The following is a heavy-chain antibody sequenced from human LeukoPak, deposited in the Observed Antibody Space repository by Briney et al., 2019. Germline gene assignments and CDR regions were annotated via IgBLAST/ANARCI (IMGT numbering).Heavy chain of an antibody. Sequence: SSETLSLTCTVSGGSISSYYWSWLRQPPGKGLEWIAYIYYSGSTNYNPSLKSRVTISVDTSKKQFSLKLSSVTAADTAVYYCARGAAYIDYWGQGTLVTVSS. CDR1: GGSISSYY. J-gene: IGHJ4*02. V-gene: IGHV4-59*01. CDR3: ARGAAYIDY. CDR2: IYYSGST.